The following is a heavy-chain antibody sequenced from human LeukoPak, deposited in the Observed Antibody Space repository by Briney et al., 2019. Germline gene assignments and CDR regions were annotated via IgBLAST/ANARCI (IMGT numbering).Heavy chain of an antibody. CDR2: ISGSGGST. Sequence: GGSLRLSCAASGFTFSSYAMSWVRQAPGKGLEWVSAISGSGGSTYYADSVKGRFTTSRDNSKNTLYLQMNSLRAEDTAVYYCAKGPKSLWFGELLPYYYGMDVWGQGTTVTVSS. V-gene: IGHV3-23*01. D-gene: IGHD3-10*01. CDR1: GFTFSSYA. J-gene: IGHJ6*02. CDR3: AKGPKSLWFGELLPYYYGMDV.